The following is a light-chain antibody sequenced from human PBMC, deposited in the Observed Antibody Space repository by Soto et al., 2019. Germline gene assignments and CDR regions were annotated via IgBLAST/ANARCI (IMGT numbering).Light chain of an antibody. CDR2: RNS. V-gene: IGLV1-47*01. Sequence: QAVLTQPASASGTPGQSVTISCSGNSSNIRSNHVYWYQQFPGVAPKVLIYRNSQRPSGVPDRFSGSKSGTSASLAISGLRSEDEAEYYCASWDDRLSGPVFGGGTKVTVL. J-gene: IGLJ2*01. CDR1: SSNIRSNH. CDR3: ASWDDRLSGPV.